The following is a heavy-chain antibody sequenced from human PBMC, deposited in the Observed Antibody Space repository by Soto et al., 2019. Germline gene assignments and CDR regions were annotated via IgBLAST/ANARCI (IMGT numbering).Heavy chain of an antibody. CDR2: SSATGAGT. CDR1: GFTFSSYG. D-gene: IGHD1-7*01. V-gene: IGHV3-23*01. J-gene: IGHJ4*02. Sequence: AGGSLRLSCVASGFTFSSYGMTWVRQAPGKGLEWVSFSSATGAGTYYADSVKGRFTISRDNSKNTLYLQMTSLRADDTAVYYCAKDRRAGGNYGFYSDFWGQGALVTVSS. CDR3: AKDRRAGGNYGFYSDF.